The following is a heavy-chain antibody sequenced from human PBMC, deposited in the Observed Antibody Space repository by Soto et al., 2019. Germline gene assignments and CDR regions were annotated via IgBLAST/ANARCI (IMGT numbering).Heavy chain of an antibody. J-gene: IGHJ5*02. CDR2: IYYSGST. CDR1: DGYSRSSSYY. D-gene: IGHD1-1*01. Sequence: PLELNSLPYTVSDGYSRSSSYYWGWIRQPPGKGLEWIGSIYYSGSTYYNPSLKSRVTISVDTSKNQFSLKLSSVTAADTAVYYCARHHRQPDWFDPWGQGTLVSVSS. V-gene: IGHV4-39*01. CDR3: ARHHRQPDWFDP.